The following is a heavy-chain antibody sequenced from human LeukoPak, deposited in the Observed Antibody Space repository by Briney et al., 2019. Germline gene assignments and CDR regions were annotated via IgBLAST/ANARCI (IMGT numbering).Heavy chain of an antibody. CDR3: ARVTYYYDNSGHYDNYFDS. CDR1: GGSISAYY. D-gene: IGHD3-22*01. V-gene: IGHV4-59*01. J-gene: IGHJ4*02. CDR2: IYQSGST. Sequence: SETLSLTCTVSGGSISAYYWSWIRQPPGKGLEWIGYIYQSGSTYHNPSLKSRVTISLDTSKKQFSLKLSSVTAADTAVYYCARVTYYYDNSGHYDNYFDSWGQGTLVTVSS.